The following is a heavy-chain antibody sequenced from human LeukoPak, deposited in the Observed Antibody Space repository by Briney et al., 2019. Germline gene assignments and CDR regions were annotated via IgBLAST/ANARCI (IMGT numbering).Heavy chain of an antibody. V-gene: IGHV4-34*01. CDR3: ARGQHYDSSGYNFDY. J-gene: IGHJ4*02. D-gene: IGHD3-22*01. Sequence: PSETLSLTCAVYGGSFSGYYWSWIRQPPGKGLEWIGEINHSGSTNYNPSLKSRVTISVDTSKNQFSLKLSSVTAVDTAVYYCARGQHYDSSGYNFDYWGQGTLVTVSS. CDR1: GGSFSGYY. CDR2: INHSGST.